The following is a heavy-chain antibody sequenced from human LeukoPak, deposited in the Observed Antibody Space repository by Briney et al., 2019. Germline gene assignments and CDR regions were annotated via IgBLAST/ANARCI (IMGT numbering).Heavy chain of an antibody. CDR2: INPSGGST. CDR1: GYTFTSYY. D-gene: IGHD2-8*01. Sequence: ASVKVSCKASGYTFTSYYMHWVRQAPGEGLEWMGIINPSGGSTSYAQKFQGRVTMTRGMSTSTVYMELSSLRSEDTAVYYCVTVYCTNGVCYHPYYFDYWGQGTLVTVSS. J-gene: IGHJ4*02. V-gene: IGHV1-46*01. CDR3: VTVYCTNGVCYHPYYFDY.